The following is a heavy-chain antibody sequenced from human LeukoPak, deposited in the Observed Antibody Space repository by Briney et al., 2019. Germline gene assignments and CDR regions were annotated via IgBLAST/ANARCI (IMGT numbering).Heavy chain of an antibody. CDR2: IYHSGST. J-gene: IGHJ4*02. D-gene: IGHD6-19*01. Sequence: SETLSLTCTVSGYSISSGYYWGWIRQPPGKGLEWIGSIYHSGSTYYNPSLKSRVTISVDTSKNQFPLKLSSVTAADTAVYYCARLIAVAGCFDYWGQGTLVTVSS. V-gene: IGHV4-38-2*02. CDR1: GYSISSGYY. CDR3: ARLIAVAGCFDY.